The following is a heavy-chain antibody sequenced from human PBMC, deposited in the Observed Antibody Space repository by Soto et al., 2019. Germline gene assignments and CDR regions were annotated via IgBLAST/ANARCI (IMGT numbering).Heavy chain of an antibody. D-gene: IGHD6-19*01. Sequence: SETLSFTCAVYGGSFSGYYWSWIRQPPGKGLEWIGEINHSGSTNYNPSLKSRVTISVDTSKNQFSLKLSSVTAADTAVYYCARQRAGYSSGWYDVLLEHFDYWGQGTLVTVSS. CDR1: GGSFSGYY. J-gene: IGHJ4*02. CDR3: ARQRAGYSSGWYDVLLEHFDY. CDR2: INHSGST. V-gene: IGHV4-34*01.